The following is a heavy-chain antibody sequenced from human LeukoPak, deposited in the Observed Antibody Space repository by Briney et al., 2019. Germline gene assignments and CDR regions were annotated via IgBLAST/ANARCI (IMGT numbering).Heavy chain of an antibody. CDR2: ISYAGSNK. J-gene: IGHJ4*02. D-gene: IGHD6-13*01. CDR1: GFTFSSYA. CDR3: ARGLHRIAVAGKGSHPFDY. Sequence: GGSLRLSCAASGFTFSSYAMHWVRQAPGKGLEWVAVISYAGSNKFYADSVKGRFTISRDNSKDTLYLQMNSLRAEDTAVYYCARGLHRIAVAGKGSHPFDYWGQGTLVTVSS. V-gene: IGHV3-30*04.